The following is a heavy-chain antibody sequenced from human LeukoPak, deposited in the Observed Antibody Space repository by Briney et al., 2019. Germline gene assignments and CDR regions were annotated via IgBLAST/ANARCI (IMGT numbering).Heavy chain of an antibody. J-gene: IGHJ6*02. V-gene: IGHV3-23*01. CDR3: AKPAPGYYYYYYGMDV. CDR2: ISGSGGST. CDR1: GFTFSSYA. Sequence: GGSLRLSCAASGFTFSSYAMTWVRQAPGKGLEWVSAISGSGGSTYYAVSVKGRFTISRDNSKNTLYLQMNSLRAEDTAVYYCAKPAPGYYYYYYGMDVWGQGTTVTVSS.